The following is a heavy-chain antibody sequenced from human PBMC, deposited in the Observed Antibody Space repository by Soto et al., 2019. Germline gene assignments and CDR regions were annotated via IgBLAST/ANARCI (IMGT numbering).Heavy chain of an antibody. Sequence: SVKVSCKASGGTFSSYAISWVRQAPGQGLEWMGGIIPIFGTANYAQKFQGRVTITADKSTSTAYMELSSLRSEDTAVYYCATSSSWKNWFDPWGQGTLVTVSS. CDR2: IIPIFGTA. J-gene: IGHJ5*02. CDR1: GGTFSSYA. D-gene: IGHD6-13*01. V-gene: IGHV1-69*06. CDR3: ATSSSWKNWFDP.